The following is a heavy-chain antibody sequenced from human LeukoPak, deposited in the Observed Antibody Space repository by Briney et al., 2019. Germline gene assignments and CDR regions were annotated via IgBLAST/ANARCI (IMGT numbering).Heavy chain of an antibody. CDR3: ASQMRGRYYYYGSGSYYTD. CDR1: GGSFSGYY. V-gene: IGHV4-34*01. D-gene: IGHD3-10*01. J-gene: IGHJ4*02. CDR2: INHSGST. Sequence: EPSETLSLTCAVYGGSFSGYYWSWIRQPPGKGLEWIGEINHSGSTNYNPSLKSRVTISVDTSKNQFSLKLSSVTAADTAVYYCASQMRGRYYYYGSGSYYTDWGQGTLVTVSS.